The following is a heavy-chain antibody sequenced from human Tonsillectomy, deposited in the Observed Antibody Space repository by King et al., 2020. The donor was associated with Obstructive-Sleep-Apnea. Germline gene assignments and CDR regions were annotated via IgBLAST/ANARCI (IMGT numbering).Heavy chain of an antibody. CDR2: ITWNSGTI. CDR1: GFTFDDYA. Sequence: VQLVESGGGLVQPGRSLRLSCAASGFTFDDYAMHWVRQAPGKGLEWVSGITWNSGTIGFADSVKGRFTISRDNAKNSLYLQMSSLRAEDTALYYCAKDMEATIYYAMDVWGQGTTVTVSS. J-gene: IGHJ6*02. CDR3: AKDMEATIYYAMDV. V-gene: IGHV3-9*01. D-gene: IGHD1-26*01.